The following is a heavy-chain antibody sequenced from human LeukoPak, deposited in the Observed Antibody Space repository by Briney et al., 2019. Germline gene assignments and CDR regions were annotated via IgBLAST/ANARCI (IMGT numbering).Heavy chain of an antibody. CDR2: IYYSGST. CDR1: GGSISSYY. J-gene: IGHJ3*02. CDR3: ARGGYYYDSSGYWGAFDI. D-gene: IGHD3-22*01. Sequence: SETLSLTCTVSGGSISSYYWSWIRQLPGKGLEWIGYIYYSGSTNYNPSLKSRVTISVDTSKNQFSLKLSSVTAADTAVYYCARGGYYYDSSGYWGAFDIWGQGTMVTVSS. V-gene: IGHV4-59*01.